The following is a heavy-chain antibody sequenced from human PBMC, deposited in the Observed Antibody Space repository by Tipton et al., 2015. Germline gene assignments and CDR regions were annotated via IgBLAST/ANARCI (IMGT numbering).Heavy chain of an antibody. CDR3: ARSKIL. V-gene: IGHV1-69*01. J-gene: IGHJ4*02. CDR2: VNPTLGTP. Sequence: QLVQSGAEVKKPGSSVKISCRASGGTFINYVVSWVRQDPGQGLEWMGGVNPTLGTPNYAQKFRGRVTISVDESTNTAYMELSSLRSEDTAVYYCARSKILWGQGTQVTVSS. D-gene: IGHD4-11*01. CDR1: GGTFINYV.